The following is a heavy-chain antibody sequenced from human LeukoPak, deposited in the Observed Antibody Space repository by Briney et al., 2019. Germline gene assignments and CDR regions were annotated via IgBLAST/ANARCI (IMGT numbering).Heavy chain of an antibody. CDR3: ARSRSIAAFDY. CDR2: INPNSGGT. CDR1: GYTFTGYY. J-gene: IGHJ4*02. V-gene: IGHV1-2*04. Sequence: EASVKVSCKASGYTFTGYYMHWVRQAPGQGLEWMGWINPNSGGTNYAQKFQGWVTMTRDTSISTAYMELSRLRSDDTAVYYCARSRSIAAFDYWGQGTLVTVSS. D-gene: IGHD6-6*01.